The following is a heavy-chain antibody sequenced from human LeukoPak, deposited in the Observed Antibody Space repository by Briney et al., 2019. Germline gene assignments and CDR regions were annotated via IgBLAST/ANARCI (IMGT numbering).Heavy chain of an antibody. CDR1: GYTFTSFG. V-gene: IGHV1-18*01. J-gene: IGHJ4*02. CDR3: SREIYGRFDF. D-gene: IGHD4-17*01. Sequence: VASVKVSCKASGYTFTSFGISWVRQAPGLGLEWMGWINAYNGNTNYAQNFQGRVTMTTDTSTTTAYMELRSLRSDDTAVYYCSREIYGRFDFWGQGTLVTVSS. CDR2: INAYNGNT.